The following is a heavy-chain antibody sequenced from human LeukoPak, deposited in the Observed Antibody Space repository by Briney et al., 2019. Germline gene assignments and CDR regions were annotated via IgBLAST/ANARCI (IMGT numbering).Heavy chain of an antibody. J-gene: IGHJ4*02. D-gene: IGHD3-9*01. Sequence: SETLSLTCTVSGGSISSGDYYWSWIRQPPGKGLEWIGYIYYSGSTYYNPSLKSRVTISVDTSKNQFSLKLSSVTAADTAVYYCAREPSEYYDILTGYYKRGYYFDYWGQGTLVTVPS. CDR2: IYYSGST. CDR3: AREPSEYYDILTGYYKRGYYFDY. V-gene: IGHV4-30-4*01. CDR1: GGSISSGDYY.